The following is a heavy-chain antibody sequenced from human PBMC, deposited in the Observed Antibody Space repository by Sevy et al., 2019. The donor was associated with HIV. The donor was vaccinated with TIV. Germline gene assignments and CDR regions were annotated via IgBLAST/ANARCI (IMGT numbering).Heavy chain of an antibody. CDR3: ERLDHNWDYGITSYLHTFDI. D-gene: IGHD4-17*01. CDR2: TYYRSRWLY. Sequence: KQSQTLSLTCAISGDSVSSNTAAWNWIRQSPSRGLEWLGRTYYRSRWLYEYAVSVKSRITINADTSKNQFSLHLKSVSPKETAIYYCERLDHNWDYGITSYLHTFDIWGQGTMVTVSS. J-gene: IGHJ3*02. CDR1: GDSVSSNTAA. V-gene: IGHV6-1*01.